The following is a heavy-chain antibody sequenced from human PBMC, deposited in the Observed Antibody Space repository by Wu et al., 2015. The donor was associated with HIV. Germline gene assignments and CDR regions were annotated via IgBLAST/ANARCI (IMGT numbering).Heavy chain of an antibody. CDR3: ARVDSSGWVGGPLTQMSFDI. CDR2: MNPNSGNT. V-gene: IGHV1-8*01. J-gene: IGHJ3*02. CDR1: GYTFTSYD. Sequence: QVQLVQSGAEVKKPGASVKVSCKASGYTFTSYDINWVRQATGQGLEWMGWMNPNSGNTGYAQKFQGRVTMTRNTSISTAYMELSSLRSEDTAVYYCARVDSSGWVGGPLTQMSFDIWGQGTMVTVSS. D-gene: IGHD6-19*01.